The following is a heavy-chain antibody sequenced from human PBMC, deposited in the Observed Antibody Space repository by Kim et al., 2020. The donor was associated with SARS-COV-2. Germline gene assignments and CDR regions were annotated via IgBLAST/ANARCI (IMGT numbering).Heavy chain of an antibody. J-gene: IGHJ4*02. V-gene: IGHV4-34*01. Sequence: SETLSLTCAVYGGSFSGFYWSWIRQSPGEGLELIGEITPSGRTDYTPSLKGRVAISIDTSKNQFTLHLSSVTAADTAVYFCATTPGDGHFFDYWGQVT. CDR3: ATTPGDGHFFDY. CDR1: GGSFSGFY. D-gene: IGHD3-3*02. CDR2: ITPSGRT.